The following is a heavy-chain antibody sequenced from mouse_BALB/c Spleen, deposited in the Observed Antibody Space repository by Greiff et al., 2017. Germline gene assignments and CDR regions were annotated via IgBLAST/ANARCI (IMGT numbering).Heavy chain of an antibody. D-gene: IGHD1-2*01. CDR3: ARDGGYVYYYAMDY. CDR1: GYSITSGYY. V-gene: IGHV3-6*02. J-gene: IGHJ4*01. Sequence: ESGPGLVKPSQSLSLTCSVTGYSITSGYYWNWIRQFPGNKLEWMGYISYDGSNNYNPSLKNRISITRDTSKNQFFLKLNSVTTEDTATYYCARDGGYVYYYAMDYWGQGTSVTVSS. CDR2: ISYDGSN.